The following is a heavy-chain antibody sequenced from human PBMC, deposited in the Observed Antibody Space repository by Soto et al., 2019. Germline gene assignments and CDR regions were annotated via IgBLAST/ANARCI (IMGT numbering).Heavy chain of an antibody. V-gene: IGHV1-8*01. CDR1: GYTFTSYD. CDR3: ARVRSSRVAAAGRNPFDY. CDR2: MNPNSDNT. J-gene: IGHJ4*02. Sequence: ASVKVSCKASGYTFTSYDINWVRQATGQGLEWMGWMNPNSDNTGYAQKFQGRVTMTRNTSISTAYMELSSLRSEDTAVYYCARVRSSRVAAAGRNPFDYRSQGTLVTVSS. D-gene: IGHD6-13*01.